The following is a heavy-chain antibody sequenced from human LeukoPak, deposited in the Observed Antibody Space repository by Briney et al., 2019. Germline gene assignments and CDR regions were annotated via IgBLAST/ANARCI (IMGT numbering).Heavy chain of an antibody. D-gene: IGHD3-10*01. Sequence: SETLSLTCAVYGGSFSGYYWSWIRQPPGKGLEWIGEINHSGSTNYNPSLKSRVAISVDTSKNQFSLKLSSETAADTAVYYCARGTITMVRGVPRRHYGMDVWGQGTTVTVSS. J-gene: IGHJ6*02. CDR1: GGSFSGYY. CDR3: ARGTITMVRGVPRRHYGMDV. CDR2: INHSGST. V-gene: IGHV4-34*01.